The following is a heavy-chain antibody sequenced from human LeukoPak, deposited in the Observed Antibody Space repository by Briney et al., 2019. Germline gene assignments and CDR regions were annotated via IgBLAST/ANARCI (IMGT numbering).Heavy chain of an antibody. CDR3: ARGTRGYMDV. D-gene: IGHD3-10*01. CDR1: GGSISSYY. Sequence: PSETLSLTCTVSGGSISSYYWSWIRQPPGKGLEWIGCIYYSGSTNYNPSLKSRVTISVDTSKNQFSLKLSSVTAADTAVYYCARGTRGYMDVWGKGTTVTVSS. J-gene: IGHJ6*03. CDR2: IYYSGST. V-gene: IGHV4-59*01.